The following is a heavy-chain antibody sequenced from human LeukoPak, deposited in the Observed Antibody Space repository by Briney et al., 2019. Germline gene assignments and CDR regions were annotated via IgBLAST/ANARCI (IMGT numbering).Heavy chain of an antibody. CDR1: GFTFSDYY. CDR3: ARIDGSGSYYSGVDP. J-gene: IGHJ5*02. CDR2: ISSSGSTI. Sequence: GGSLRLSCAASGFTFSDYYVSWIRQAPGKGLEWVSYISSSGSTIYYADSVKGRFTISRDNAKNSLYLQMNSLRAEDTAVYYCARIDGSGSYYSGVDPWGQGTLVTVSS. V-gene: IGHV3-11*01. D-gene: IGHD3-10*01.